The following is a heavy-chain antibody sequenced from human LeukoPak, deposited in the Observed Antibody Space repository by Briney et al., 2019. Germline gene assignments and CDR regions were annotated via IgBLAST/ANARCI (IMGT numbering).Heavy chain of an antibody. Sequence: PGGSLRLSCAASGFTFSSYAMHWVRQAPGKGLEWVAVISYDGSNKYYADSVKGRFTISRDNSKNTLYLQMNSLRAEDTAVYYCAREVGGQLWFGYFDYWGQGTLVTVSS. V-gene: IGHV3-30-3*01. CDR3: AREVGGQLWFGYFDY. J-gene: IGHJ4*02. CDR2: ISYDGSNK. D-gene: IGHD5-18*01. CDR1: GFTFSSYA.